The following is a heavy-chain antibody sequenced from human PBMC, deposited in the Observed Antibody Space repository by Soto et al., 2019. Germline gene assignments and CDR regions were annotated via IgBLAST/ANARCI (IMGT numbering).Heavy chain of an antibody. J-gene: IGHJ5*02. Sequence: QLQLQESGSGLVKPSQTLSLTCAVSGGSISSGGHSWSWIRQPPGKGLQWIGYIYHSGSSYYNPSLKSRVNMSVDKSKNHFSLTMSSVTAADTAVYYCVGWVDGYSAWGQGTLVTVSS. CDR3: VGWVDGYSA. V-gene: IGHV4-30-2*01. D-gene: IGHD4-4*01. CDR2: IYHSGSS. CDR1: GGSISSGGHS.